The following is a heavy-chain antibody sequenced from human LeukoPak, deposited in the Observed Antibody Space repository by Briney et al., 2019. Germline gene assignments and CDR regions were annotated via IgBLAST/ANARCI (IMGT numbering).Heavy chain of an antibody. CDR3: ARDRSGSSSWYWSDP. CDR1: GGSNSSGGYY. V-gene: IGHV4-31*03. D-gene: IGHD6-13*01. Sequence: SQTLSLTCTVSGGSNSSGGYYWSWIRQHPGKGLEWIGYIYYSGSTYYNPSLKSRVTISVDTSKNQFSLKLSSVTAADTAVYYCARDRSGSSSWYWSDPWGQGTLVTVSS. J-gene: IGHJ5*02. CDR2: IYYSGST.